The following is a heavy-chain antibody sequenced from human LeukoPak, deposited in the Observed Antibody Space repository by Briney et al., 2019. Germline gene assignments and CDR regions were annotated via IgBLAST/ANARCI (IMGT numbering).Heavy chain of an antibody. CDR3: ARVLRYCSGGNCYSGGLGYMDV. D-gene: IGHD2-15*01. V-gene: IGHV3-11*01. CDR2: ISRSGSTK. CDR1: GFTLSDYN. Sequence: GGSLRLSCAASGFTLSDYNMRWIRQAPGKGLEWVSSISRSGSTKYYADSVKGRFTISRDNAKNSLFLQMNSLRAEDTAVYYCARVLRYCSGGNCYSGGLGYMDVWGKGTTVTISS. J-gene: IGHJ6*03.